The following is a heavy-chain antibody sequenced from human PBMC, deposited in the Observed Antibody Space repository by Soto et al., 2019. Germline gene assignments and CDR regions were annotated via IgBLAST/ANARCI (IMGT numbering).Heavy chain of an antibody. CDR2: ISAYNGNT. CDR1: GATFTSYG. Sequence: QVQLVQSGAEVMKPGASVKVSCKASGATFTSYGITWVRQAPGQGLEWMGWISAYNGNTNYAQKLQGRVTMTTDTSTSTVYVELRSLRSDDTAVYYCARVVVAAGGASWFDPWGQGTLVTVSS. CDR3: ARVVVAAGGASWFDP. J-gene: IGHJ5*02. D-gene: IGHD6-19*01. V-gene: IGHV1-18*01.